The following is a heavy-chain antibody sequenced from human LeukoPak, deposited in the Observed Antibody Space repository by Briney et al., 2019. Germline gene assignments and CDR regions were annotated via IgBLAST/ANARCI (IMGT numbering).Heavy chain of an antibody. CDR1: GGSFSGYY. V-gene: IGHV4-34*01. D-gene: IGHD3-3*01. Sequence: SETLSLTCAVYGGSFSGYYWSWIRQPPGKGLEWIGEINHSGSTNYNPSLKSRVTISVDTSKNQFSLKLSSVTAADTAVYYCARSGSIFGVVIMSPGRNWFDPWGQGTLVTVSS. CDR2: INHSGST. J-gene: IGHJ5*02. CDR3: ARSGSIFGVVIMSPGRNWFDP.